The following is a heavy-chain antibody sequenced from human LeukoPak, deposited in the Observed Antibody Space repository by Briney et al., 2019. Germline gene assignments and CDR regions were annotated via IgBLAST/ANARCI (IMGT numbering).Heavy chain of an antibody. V-gene: IGHV4-4*08. CDR2: IYTSGST. Sequence: SETLSLTCTVSGGSISSYYWSWIRQPPGKGLEWIGRIYTSGSTNYNPSLKSRVTISVDTSKNQFSLKLSSVTAADTAVYYCAGTTAHAFDIWGQGTMVTVSS. J-gene: IGHJ3*02. CDR3: AGTTAHAFDI. D-gene: IGHD4-17*01. CDR1: GGSISSYY.